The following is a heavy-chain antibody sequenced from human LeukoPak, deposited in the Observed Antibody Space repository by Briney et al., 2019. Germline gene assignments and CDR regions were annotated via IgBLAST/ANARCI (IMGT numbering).Heavy chain of an antibody. Sequence: PSETLSLTCTVSGASISTYYWSWIRQPPGKGLEWIGYIYYSGLTDYNPSLKSRVTISVDTSKNQFSLKLSSVTAADTAVYYCARRGYFNSWGQGTLVTVSS. J-gene: IGHJ4*02. CDR3: ARRGYFNS. CDR2: IYYSGLT. V-gene: IGHV4-59*08. CDR1: GASISTYY.